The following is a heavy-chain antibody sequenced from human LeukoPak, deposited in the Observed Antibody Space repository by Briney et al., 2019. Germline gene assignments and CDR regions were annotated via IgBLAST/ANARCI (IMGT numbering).Heavy chain of an antibody. CDR1: GYSIKNGYY. V-gene: IGHV4-38-2*02. CDR2: IYHSGNT. CDR3: ARQKDTVTTEAAFDI. D-gene: IGHD4-17*01. J-gene: IGHJ3*02. Sequence: SETLSLTCSVSGYSIKNGYYWGWIRQSPGKGLEWFGNIYHSGNTYYNPSLKSRVTISVDTSKTQFSLKLHSVTAADTAVYYCARQKDTVTTEAAFDIWGQGTMVTVSS.